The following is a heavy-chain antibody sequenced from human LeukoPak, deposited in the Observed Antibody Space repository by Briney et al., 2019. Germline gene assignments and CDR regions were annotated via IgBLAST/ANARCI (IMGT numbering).Heavy chain of an antibody. V-gene: IGHV4-4*02. CDR2: ISLSGLT. CDR1: GGSITSTNW. J-gene: IGHJ4*02. D-gene: IGHD2-8*01. Sequence: PSGTLSLTCGVSGGSITSTNWWSWVRQPPGQGLEWIGEISLSGLTNYNPSLKSRVTMALDKSKNHLSLNPTSVTAADTAVYHCSRENGAFSPFGYWGQGTLVTVPS. CDR3: SRENGAFSPFGY.